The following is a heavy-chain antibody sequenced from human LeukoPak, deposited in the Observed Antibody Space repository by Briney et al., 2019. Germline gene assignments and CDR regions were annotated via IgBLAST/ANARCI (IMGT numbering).Heavy chain of an antibody. D-gene: IGHD3-22*01. Sequence: PGGSLRLSCTASGFTFSNYWMHWVRQAPGKGLVWVSCIGNDGSIPTYADSVKGRFTVSRDNAKNTLYLQMHSLRDEDTAVDYFVKDGGGYYSITYDYWGQETPVTVS. CDR2: IGNDGSIP. J-gene: IGHJ4*02. V-gene: IGHV3-74*01. CDR1: GFTFSNYW. CDR3: VKDGGGYYSITYDY.